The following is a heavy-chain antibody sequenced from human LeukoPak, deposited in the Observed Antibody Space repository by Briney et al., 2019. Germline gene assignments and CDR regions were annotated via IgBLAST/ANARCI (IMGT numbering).Heavy chain of an antibody. Sequence: SETLSLTCTVSGTSISSYYWSWIRQPPGKGLEWIAYIYYSGNTNYNPSLESRVTMSMDTSKNLFSLKLTSVTAADTAVYYCARHWGYTYGFRFDVWGQGTMVTVSS. CDR2: IYYSGNT. V-gene: IGHV4-59*08. CDR3: ARHWGYTYGFRFDV. CDR1: GTSISSYY. J-gene: IGHJ3*01. D-gene: IGHD5-18*01.